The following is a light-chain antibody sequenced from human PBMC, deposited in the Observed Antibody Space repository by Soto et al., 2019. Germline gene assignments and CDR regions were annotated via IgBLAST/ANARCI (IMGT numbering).Light chain of an antibody. V-gene: IGLV2-14*01. CDR3: SSYTSSNTFV. CDR1: SSDVGRYNY. J-gene: IGLJ1*01. CDR2: DVS. Sequence: QSALAQPASVSGSPGQSIAISCTGTSSDVGRYNYVSWFQQHPGKAPKLMIYDVSNRPSGVSDRFSGSKSGNTASLTISWLQAEDEADYYCSSYTSSNTFVFGTGTKVTVL.